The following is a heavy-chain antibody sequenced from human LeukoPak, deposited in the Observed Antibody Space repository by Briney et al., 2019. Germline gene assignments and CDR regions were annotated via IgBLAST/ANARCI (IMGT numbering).Heavy chain of an antibody. V-gene: IGHV4-31*03. D-gene: IGHD1-1*01. CDR3: ARAWNRGYYFDY. J-gene: IGHJ4*02. CDR2: IYYSGST. Sequence: SETLSLTCTVSGGSISSGGYYWSWIRQHPGKGLEWIGYIYYSGSTYYNPSLKSRVTISVDTSKNQFSLKLSSVTAADTAVYYYARAWNRGYYFDYWGQGTLVTVSS. CDR1: GGSISSGGYY.